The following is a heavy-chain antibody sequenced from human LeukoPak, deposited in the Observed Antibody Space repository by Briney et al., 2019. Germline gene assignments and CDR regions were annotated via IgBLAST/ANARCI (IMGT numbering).Heavy chain of an antibody. CDR2: IYYSGST. J-gene: IGHJ4*02. D-gene: IGHD3-22*01. CDR1: GGSISSSSYY. Sequence: SETLSLTCTVSGGSISSSSYYWGWIRQPPGKGLEWIGSIYYSGSTYYNPSLKSRVTMSVDTSKNQFSLKLSSVTAADTAVYYCARPYYYDSSFFDYWGQGTLVTVSS. V-gene: IGHV4-39*01. CDR3: ARPYYYDSSFFDY.